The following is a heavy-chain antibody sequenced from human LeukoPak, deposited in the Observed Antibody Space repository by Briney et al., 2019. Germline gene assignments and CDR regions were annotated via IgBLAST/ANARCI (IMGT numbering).Heavy chain of an antibody. Sequence: GRSLRPSCAPAGFTFSSYGMHWVRQAPGKGLEWVAVISYDGSNKYYADSVKGRFTISRDNSKNTLYLQMNSLRAEDTAVYYCAKEQSTDYSSSWYVVGPPVNYGMDVWGQGTTVTVSS. CDR2: ISYDGSNK. J-gene: IGHJ6*02. CDR1: GFTFSSYG. D-gene: IGHD6-13*01. CDR3: AKEQSTDYSSSWYVVGPPVNYGMDV. V-gene: IGHV3-30*18.